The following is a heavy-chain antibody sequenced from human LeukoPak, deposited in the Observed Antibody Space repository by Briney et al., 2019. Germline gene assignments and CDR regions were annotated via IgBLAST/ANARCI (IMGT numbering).Heavy chain of an antibody. Sequence: PGGSLRLSCAASGFTFSRDSMNWVRQAPGKGLEWVSYINGGGSPIYYADSVRGRFTISRDNAKNSLYLQMNSLRAEDTAVYYCARGRFYLDGSGYSSFYYWGQGTLVTVSS. V-gene: IGHV3-48*01. CDR2: INGGGSPI. J-gene: IGHJ4*02. CDR3: ARGRFYLDGSGYSSFYY. D-gene: IGHD3-22*01. CDR1: GFTFSRDS.